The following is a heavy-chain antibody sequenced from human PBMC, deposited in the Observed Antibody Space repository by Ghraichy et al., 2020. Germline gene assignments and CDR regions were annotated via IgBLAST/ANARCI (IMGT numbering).Heavy chain of an antibody. V-gene: IGHV4-59*01. J-gene: IGHJ4*02. CDR1: GGSISSYY. CDR3: ARDNDYGDLRD. Sequence: SETLSLTCTVSGGSISSYYWSWIRQPPGKGLEWIGYFYYGGGTNYNPSLKSRVTISVDTSKNQFSLKLTSLTAADTAVYYCARDNDYGDLRDWGQGTLVTVSS. CDR2: FYYGGGT. D-gene: IGHD4-17*01.